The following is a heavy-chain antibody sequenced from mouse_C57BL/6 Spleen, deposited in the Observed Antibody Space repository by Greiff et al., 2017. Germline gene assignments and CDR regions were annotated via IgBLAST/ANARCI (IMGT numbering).Heavy chain of an antibody. Sequence: VQLQESGAELVKPGASVKISCKASGYAFSSYWMNWVKQRPGKGLEWIGQIYPGDGDTNYNGKFKGKATLTADKSSSTAYRQLSSLTSEDSAVYFCARPSSGYLYYCDYWGQGTTLTVSS. CDR1: GYAFSSYW. V-gene: IGHV1-80*01. CDR2: IYPGDGDT. J-gene: IGHJ2*01. D-gene: IGHD3-2*02. CDR3: ARPSSGYLYYCDY.